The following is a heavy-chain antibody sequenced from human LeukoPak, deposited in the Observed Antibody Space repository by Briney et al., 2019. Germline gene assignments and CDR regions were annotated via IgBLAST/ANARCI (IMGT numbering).Heavy chain of an antibody. V-gene: IGHV3-74*01. CDR2: INSDGSNT. CDR3: ARVTPHDSLDY. CDR1: VFTFSSYW. J-gene: IGHJ4*02. D-gene: IGHD2-21*02. Sequence: GRSLRLSCAPSVFTFSSYWMHCVRQAPGRGLVWVSRINSDGSNTRYADSVKGRFTISRDNAKNTLYLQMNSLRAEDTAVYYCARVTPHDSLDYWGQGTLVTVSS.